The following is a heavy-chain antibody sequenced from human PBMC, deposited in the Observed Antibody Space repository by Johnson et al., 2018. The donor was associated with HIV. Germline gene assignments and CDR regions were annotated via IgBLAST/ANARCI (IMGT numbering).Heavy chain of an antibody. D-gene: IGHD6-6*01. V-gene: IGHV3-7*01. CDR1: GFSFSNYW. CDR2: IKQDGSEK. J-gene: IGHJ3*02. CDR3: AREISSRSAFDI. Sequence: VQLVESGGGLVQPGGSLRLSCAASGFSFSNYWMTWVRQAPGKGLEWVANIKQDGSEKYYVDSVKDRLTISRDNGKNSLYLQMNSLRAEDTAVYYCAREISSRSAFDIWGQGTMVTVSS.